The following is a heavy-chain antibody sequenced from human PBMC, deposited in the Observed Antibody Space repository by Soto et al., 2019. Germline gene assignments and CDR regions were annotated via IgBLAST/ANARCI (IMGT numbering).Heavy chain of an antibody. D-gene: IGHD6-19*01. CDR3: ARSVAGFLRGAFDI. V-gene: IGHV4-31*03. CDR1: GGSISSGGYY. Sequence: QVQLQESGPGLVKPSQTLSLTCTVSGGSISSGGYYLSWIRQHPGKGLEWIGYIFYSGSTYYNPSLKSRITISVDTSKNQFSLKLSSVTAADTAVYYCARSVAGFLRGAFDIWGQGTMVTVSS. J-gene: IGHJ3*02. CDR2: IFYSGST.